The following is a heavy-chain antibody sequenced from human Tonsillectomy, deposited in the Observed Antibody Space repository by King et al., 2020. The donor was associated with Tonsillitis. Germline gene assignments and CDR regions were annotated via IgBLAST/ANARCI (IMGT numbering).Heavy chain of an antibody. D-gene: IGHD6-6*01. Sequence: QLQESGPGLVKPSETLSLTCSVSGGSISSYYWSWIRQPPGKGLEWIGFVHYSGSTNYSPSLRSRVTMSVDTSKNHFSLRLSSVTAADTAVYFCARPYSSSFWYFDLWGRGTLVTVSS. CDR2: VHYSGST. CDR3: ARPYSSSFWYFDL. V-gene: IGHV4-59*08. CDR1: GGSISSYY. J-gene: IGHJ2*01.